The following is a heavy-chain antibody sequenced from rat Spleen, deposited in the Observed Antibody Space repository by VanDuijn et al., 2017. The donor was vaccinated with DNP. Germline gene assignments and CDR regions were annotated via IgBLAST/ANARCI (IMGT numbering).Heavy chain of an antibody. Sequence: EVQLVESGGGLVQPGRSLKLSCAASGFTFSDYAMAWVRQAPKKGLEWVATISYDGSRTYYRDSVKGRFTISRDNAKSTLYLQMDSLRSEDTATYYCARHGYTTDYYPWDAWGQGTSVTVSS. CDR1: GFTFSDYA. CDR3: ARHGYTTDYYPWDA. D-gene: IGHD1-6*01. V-gene: IGHV5-17*01. J-gene: IGHJ4*01. CDR2: ISYDGSRT.